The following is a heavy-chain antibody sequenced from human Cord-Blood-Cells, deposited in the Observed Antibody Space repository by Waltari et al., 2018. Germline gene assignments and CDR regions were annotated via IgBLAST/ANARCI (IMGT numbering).Heavy chain of an antibody. D-gene: IGHD3-3*01. Sequence: QMQLVQSGPEVKKPGTSVKVSCKASGFTFTSSAVQWVRQARGQRLEWIGWSVVGSVNTNYAQKFQERVTITMDMSTSTAYRELSSLRSEDTAVYYCAADTQYYDFWSGSNAFDIWGQGTMVTVSS. CDR3: AADTQYYDFWSGSNAFDI. J-gene: IGHJ3*02. V-gene: IGHV1-58*01. CDR2: SVVGSVNT. CDR1: GFTFTSSA.